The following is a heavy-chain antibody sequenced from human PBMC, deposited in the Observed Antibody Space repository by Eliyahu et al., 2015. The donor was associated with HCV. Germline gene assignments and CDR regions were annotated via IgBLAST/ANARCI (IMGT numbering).Heavy chain of an antibody. CDR1: GFSLTTGGVG. Sequence: QITLKESGPTLVKPTQTLTLTCTXSGFSLTTGGVGVGXIRQPPGKXPEWLAFXYWXXDKRYSPSLKSRLSIIKDTSXNLVVLTLTNMDPVDTATYYCAHRRSESGRWNEGVLDYWGPGTQVTVSS. CDR3: AHRRSESGRWNEGVLDY. V-gene: IGHV2-5*02. D-gene: IGHD1-1*01. CDR2: XYWXXDK. J-gene: IGHJ4*02.